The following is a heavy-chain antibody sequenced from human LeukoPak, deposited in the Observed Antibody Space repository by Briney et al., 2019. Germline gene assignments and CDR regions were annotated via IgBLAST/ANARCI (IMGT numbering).Heavy chain of an antibody. CDR2: IYYSGST. CDR3: ARVGRTGSNYAFDI. CDR1: GGSISSYY. J-gene: IGHJ3*02. D-gene: IGHD5-24*01. Sequence: SETLSLTCTVSGGSISSYYWTWIRQPPGKGLEWIGYIYYSGSTNYNPSLKSRVTISVDTSKNQFSLKLSSVTAADTAVYYCARVGRTGSNYAFDIWGQGTMVTVSS. V-gene: IGHV4-59*01.